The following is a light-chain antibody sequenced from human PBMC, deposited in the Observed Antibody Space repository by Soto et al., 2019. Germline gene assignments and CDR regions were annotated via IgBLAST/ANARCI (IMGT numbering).Light chain of an antibody. Sequence: DIRLTQSPSTLSASVGDRVTLTCRASQNINNWLAWYQQKPGKAPKVLIYDASSLESGVPSRFSGSGSGTEFTLTISSLQPDDFATYYCQQYDCNFGPGTKVDIK. CDR1: QNINNW. CDR3: QQYDCN. V-gene: IGKV1-5*01. J-gene: IGKJ3*01. CDR2: DAS.